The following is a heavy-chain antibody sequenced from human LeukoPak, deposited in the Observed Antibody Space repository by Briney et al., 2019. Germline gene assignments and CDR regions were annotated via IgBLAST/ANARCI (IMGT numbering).Heavy chain of an antibody. CDR2: IYYTGRT. Sequence: SETLSLTCTVSGGSISSSGYYWGWFRQPPGKGLEWIGSIYYTGRTYYNPSLKSRVTVSLDTSKNQFSLKLSSVTAADTAVYYCARDMRYFARGPFDYWGQGTLVTVSS. V-gene: IGHV4-39*07. D-gene: IGHD3-9*01. CDR3: ARDMRYFARGPFDY. CDR1: GGSISSSGYY. J-gene: IGHJ4*02.